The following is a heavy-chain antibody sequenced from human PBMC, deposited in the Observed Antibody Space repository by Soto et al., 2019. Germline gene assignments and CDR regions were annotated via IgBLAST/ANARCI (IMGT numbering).Heavy chain of an antibody. CDR3: ARGSRRYDILTANWFDP. V-gene: IGHV3-74*01. J-gene: IGHJ5*02. D-gene: IGHD3-9*01. CDR2: INSDGSST. Sequence: GGSLSLSCAASGFTFSSYWMHWVRQAPGKGLVWVSRINSDGSSTSYADSVKGRFTISRDNAKNTLYLQMNSLRAEDTAVYYCARGSRRYDILTANWFDPWGQGTLVTVSS. CDR1: GFTFSSYW.